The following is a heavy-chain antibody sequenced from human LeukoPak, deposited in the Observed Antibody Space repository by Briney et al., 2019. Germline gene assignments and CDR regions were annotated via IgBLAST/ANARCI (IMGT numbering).Heavy chain of an antibody. CDR2: ISSDGSST. CDR3: VRGGSSWYGFDY. D-gene: IGHD6-13*01. V-gene: IGHV3-74*01. Sequence: PGGSLRLSCAGSGFTFSSYWMHWVRQAPGKGLEWVSRISSDGSSTNYADSVKGRFTISRDNAKNTLYLQMNSLRAEDTAVYYCVRGGSSWYGFDYWGQGTLVTVSS. J-gene: IGHJ4*02. CDR1: GFTFSSYW.